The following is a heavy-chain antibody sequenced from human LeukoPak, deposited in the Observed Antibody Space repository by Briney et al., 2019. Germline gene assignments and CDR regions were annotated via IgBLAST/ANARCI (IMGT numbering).Heavy chain of an antibody. CDR2: ISGSGGST. V-gene: IGHV3-23*01. Sequence: GGSLRLSCAASGFTFSSYAMSWVRQAPGKGLEWVSAISGSGGSTYYADSVKDRFTISRDNSKNTLYLQMNSLRAEDTAVYYCAKVIFVRMRQQLVQGWFDPWGQGTLVTVSS. CDR1: GFTFSSYA. CDR3: AKVIFVRMRQQLVQGWFDP. D-gene: IGHD6-13*01. J-gene: IGHJ5*02.